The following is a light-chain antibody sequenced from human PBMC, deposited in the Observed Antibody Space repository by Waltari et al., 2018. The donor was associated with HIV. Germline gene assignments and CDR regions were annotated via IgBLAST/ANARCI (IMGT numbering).Light chain of an antibody. J-gene: IGLJ3*02. Sequence: QSVLTQPPSASGTPGQRVTISCSGGRSNIGSHFVYWYQQVAGTTPKLLIFRNNNRPAGVPDRFSGSKSGTSASLSISGLRPEDEADYYCATWDDSSSGSWVFGGGTKVTVL. CDR1: RSNIGSHF. CDR3: ATWDDSSSGSWV. V-gene: IGLV1-47*01. CDR2: RNN.